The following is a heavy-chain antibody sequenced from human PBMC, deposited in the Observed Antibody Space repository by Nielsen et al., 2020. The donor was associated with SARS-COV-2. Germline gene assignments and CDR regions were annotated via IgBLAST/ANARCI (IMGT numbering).Heavy chain of an antibody. J-gene: IGHJ6*02. Sequence: RQAPGKGLEWIGSIYYSGSTYYNPSLKSRVTISVDTSKNQFSLKLSSVTAADTAVYCCARDVHYYGMDVWGQGTTVTVSS. V-gene: IGHV4-39*07. CDR3: ARDVHYYGMDV. CDR2: IYYSGST.